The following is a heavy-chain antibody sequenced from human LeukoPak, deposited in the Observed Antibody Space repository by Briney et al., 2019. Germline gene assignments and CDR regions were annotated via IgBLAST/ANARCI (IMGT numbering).Heavy chain of an antibody. CDR2: IEEYGNEI. J-gene: IGHJ4*02. CDR3: ARPSFRTGSYFDH. Sequence: PGRSLRLSCAASGFTFSTYWMGWVRQAPGKGLEWVANIEEYGNEIHYVDSVEGRFTISRDNTKTSLYLQMNSLRVEDTAVYYCARPSFRTGSYFDHWGQGTLVTVSS. D-gene: IGHD3/OR15-3a*01. V-gene: IGHV3-7*01. CDR1: GFTFSTYW.